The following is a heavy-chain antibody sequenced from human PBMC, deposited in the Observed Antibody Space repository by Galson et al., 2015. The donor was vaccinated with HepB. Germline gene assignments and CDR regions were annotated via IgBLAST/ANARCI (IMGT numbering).Heavy chain of an antibody. CDR2: FSGSGGST. V-gene: IGHV3-23*01. D-gene: IGHD2-2*02. CDR1: GFTFSTYA. Sequence: SLRLSCAASGFTFSTYAMSRVRQAPGKGLEWVSSFSGSGGSTYYADSVKGRFTISRDNSKNTLYLQMNSQRAEDTAVYYCAKGVGTNSYTGLAYWGQGTLVAVTS. CDR3: AKGVGTNSYTGLAY. J-gene: IGHJ4*02.